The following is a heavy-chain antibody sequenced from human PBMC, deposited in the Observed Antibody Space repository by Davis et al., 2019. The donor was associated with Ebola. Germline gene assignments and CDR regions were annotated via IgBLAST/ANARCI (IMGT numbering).Heavy chain of an antibody. CDR2: ISSSSSYI. Sequence: GESLKISCAASGFTFSSYSMNWVRQAPGKGLEWVSSISSSSSYIYYADSVKGRFTISRDNSKNTLYLQMNSLRAEDTAVYYCARELDCSSTSCYGSHYGMDVWGKGTTVTVSS. J-gene: IGHJ6*04. V-gene: IGHV3-21*01. D-gene: IGHD2-2*01. CDR1: GFTFSSYS. CDR3: ARELDCSSTSCYGSHYGMDV.